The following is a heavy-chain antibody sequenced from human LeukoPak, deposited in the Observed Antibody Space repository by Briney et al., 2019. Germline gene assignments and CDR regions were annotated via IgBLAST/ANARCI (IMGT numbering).Heavy chain of an antibody. CDR3: AKDFVVVPGNVNYFDY. J-gene: IGHJ4*02. D-gene: IGHD2-21*02. CDR1: GFTFSSYA. Sequence: GRSLRLSCAASGFTFSSYAMHWVRQAPGKGLEWVSSISGGGDNTFYADSVRGRFTVSRDNSKNTLYVQMKSLRAEDTAVYYCAKDFVVVPGNVNYFDYWGQGTLVTVSS. V-gene: IGHV3-23*01. CDR2: ISGGGDNT.